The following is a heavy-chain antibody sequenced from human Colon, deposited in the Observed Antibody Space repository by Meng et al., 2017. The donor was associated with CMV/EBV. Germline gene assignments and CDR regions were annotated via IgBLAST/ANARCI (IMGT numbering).Heavy chain of an antibody. CDR1: GYTFSTNG. J-gene: IGHJ4*02. CDR2: ISTYNGNT. D-gene: IGHD5-12*01. V-gene: IGHV1-18*01. Sequence: GYTFSTNGISWVRQAPGQGLEWMGWISTYNGNTDYAQKFQGRVTMTTDTLTSTAYMELTSLKSDDTAVFYCARAREVGYSAYDYYDFWGQGTLVTVSS. CDR3: ARAREVGYSAYDYYDF.